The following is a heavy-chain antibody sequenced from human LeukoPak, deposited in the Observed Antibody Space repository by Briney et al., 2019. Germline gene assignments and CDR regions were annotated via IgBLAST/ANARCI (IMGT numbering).Heavy chain of an antibody. CDR2: IYPGDSDT. D-gene: IGHD1-20*01. Sequence: GESLKISCKGSGYSFTSNWIGWVRQMPGKGLEWMGIIYPGDSDTKYSPSFQGQVTISADKSVSTAYLQWSSLKASDTAMYYCARHPVLTGPFDYWGQGTLVTVSS. V-gene: IGHV5-51*01. J-gene: IGHJ4*02. CDR1: GYSFTSNW. CDR3: ARHPVLTGPFDY.